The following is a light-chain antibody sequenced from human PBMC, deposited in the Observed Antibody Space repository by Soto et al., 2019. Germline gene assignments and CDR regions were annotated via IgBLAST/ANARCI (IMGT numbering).Light chain of an antibody. CDR3: CSYGRSVV. CDR1: SNDVGTYNL. J-gene: IGLJ2*01. V-gene: IGLV2-23*01. Sequence: QSVLTQPASVSGSPGQSITISCTGISNDVGTYNLVSWYQHHPGKAPKLIIYEASKRPSGAPNRFSGSKSGNTASLTISGLHAEDEADYYCCSYGRSVVFGGGTQLTVL. CDR2: EAS.